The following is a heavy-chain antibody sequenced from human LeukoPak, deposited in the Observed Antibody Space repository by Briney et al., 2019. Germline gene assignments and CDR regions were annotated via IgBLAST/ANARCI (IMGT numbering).Heavy chain of an antibody. Sequence: GGSLRLSCAASGFTVSSYAMSWVRQAPGKGLEWVSAISGGGTTNYAESVKGRFTISRDNSKNTLFLQMSGLRAEDTALFYCARRNGGNFYYFDSGGQEPLVTVS. CDR1: GFTVSSYA. V-gene: IGHV3-23*01. CDR2: ISGGGTT. D-gene: IGHD3-16*01. J-gene: IGHJ4*02. CDR3: ARRNGGNFYYFDS.